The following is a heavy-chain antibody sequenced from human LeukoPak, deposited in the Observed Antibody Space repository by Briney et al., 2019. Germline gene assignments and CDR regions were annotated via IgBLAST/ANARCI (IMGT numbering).Heavy chain of an antibody. Sequence: GGSLRLSCVASGFTFSASYMTWVRQPPGKGLEWLSYISENSGDTNYADSVKGRFTISRDNTKTSLYLQMNSLRAEDTAVYYCARGTMPSYDILTGSHYFDYWGQGTLVTASS. V-gene: IGHV3-11*06. CDR1: GFTFSASY. J-gene: IGHJ4*02. D-gene: IGHD3-9*01. CDR3: ARGTMPSYDILTGSHYFDY. CDR2: ISENSGDT.